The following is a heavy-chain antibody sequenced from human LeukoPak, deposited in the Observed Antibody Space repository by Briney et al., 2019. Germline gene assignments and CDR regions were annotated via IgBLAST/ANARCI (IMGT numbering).Heavy chain of an antibody. D-gene: IGHD2-21*01. Sequence: SETLSPTCAVYGGSFSGYYWSWIRQPPGKGLEWIGEINHSGSTNYNPSLKSRVTISVDTSKNQFSLKLSSVTAADTAVYYCARHWARAYCGGDCYRADAFDIWGQGTMVTVSS. CDR1: GGSFSGYY. V-gene: IGHV4-34*01. CDR2: INHSGST. CDR3: ARHWARAYCGGDCYRADAFDI. J-gene: IGHJ3*02.